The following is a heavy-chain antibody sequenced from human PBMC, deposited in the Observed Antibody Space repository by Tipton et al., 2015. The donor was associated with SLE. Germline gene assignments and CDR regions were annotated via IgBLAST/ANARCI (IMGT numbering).Heavy chain of an antibody. CDR1: GESSSGYY. D-gene: IGHD3-9*01. CDR2: IHDSGSS. V-gene: IGHV4-34*01. J-gene: IGHJ4*02. CDR3: ARAGILTGYYPYFDY. Sequence: TLSLTCAVNGESSSGYYWSWIRQSPGKALEWIGDIHDSGSSIYNPSLKSRVTISVDTSKNQFSLKLSSVTAADTAVYYCARAGILTGYYPYFDYWGQGTLVTVSS.